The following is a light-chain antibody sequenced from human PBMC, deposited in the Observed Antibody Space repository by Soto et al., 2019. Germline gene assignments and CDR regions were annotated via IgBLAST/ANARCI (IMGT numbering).Light chain of an antibody. J-gene: IGKJ4*01. V-gene: IGKV3D-15*01. Sequence: EIVMTQSPATLSVSPGERVTLSCRASQSVSSYLAWYQHKPGQAPRLLIYGASTKASGIPARFSGSGSGTECTLTVTSLQSEDFAVYYCQQYDNGPPRLTCGGGTRVEIK. CDR3: QQYDNGPPRLT. CDR1: QSVSSY. CDR2: GAS.